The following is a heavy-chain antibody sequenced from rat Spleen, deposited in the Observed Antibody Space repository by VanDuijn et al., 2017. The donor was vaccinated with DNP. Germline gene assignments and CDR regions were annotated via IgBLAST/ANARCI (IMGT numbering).Heavy chain of an antibody. CDR1: GFTFSRYW. Sequence: EVQLVETGGGLVQPGKSLKLSCVASGFTFSRYWMYWIRQTPGKGLEWLSSINTDGGSTFYPDSVKGRFTISRDNAENTVYLKMNSLRSEETATYYWAGRPPPTRGPFDYWGQGVMVTVSS. CDR3: AGRPPPTRGPFDY. V-gene: IGHV5-58*01. D-gene: IGHD1-4*01. J-gene: IGHJ2*01. CDR2: INTDGGST.